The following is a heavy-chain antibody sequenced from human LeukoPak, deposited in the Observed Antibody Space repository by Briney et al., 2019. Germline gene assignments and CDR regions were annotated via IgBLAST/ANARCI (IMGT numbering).Heavy chain of an antibody. CDR3: ARWKSLKGTFDY. J-gene: IGHJ4*02. V-gene: IGHV3-30*04. D-gene: IGHD1-7*01. CDR2: ISYDGNKK. CDR1: GFTFSNYA. Sequence: GGSLRLSCAASGFTFSNYAMNWVRQAPGKGLEWVAVISYDGNKKYYADSVKGRFTISRDNSKNTLYLQMNSLGAEDTAVYYCARWKSLKGTFDYWGRGTLVTVSS.